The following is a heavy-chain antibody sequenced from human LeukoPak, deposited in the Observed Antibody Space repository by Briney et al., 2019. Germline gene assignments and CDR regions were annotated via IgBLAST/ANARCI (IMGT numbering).Heavy chain of an antibody. J-gene: IGHJ4*02. CDR1: GFSFSSHG. D-gene: IGHD1-26*01. Sequence: GGSLRLSCAGSGFSFSSHGMNWVRQAPGEGLEWVSAISGSGGSTYYADSVKGRFTISRDNSKNTLYLQMNSLRAEDTAVYYCAKSYSGSYYGGYYFDYWGQGTLVTVSS. CDR2: ISGSGGST. CDR3: AKSYSGSYYGGYYFDY. V-gene: IGHV3-23*01.